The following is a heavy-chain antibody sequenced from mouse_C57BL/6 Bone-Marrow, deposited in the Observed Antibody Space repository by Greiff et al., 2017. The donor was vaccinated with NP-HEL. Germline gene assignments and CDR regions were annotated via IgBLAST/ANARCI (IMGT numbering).Heavy chain of an antibody. Sequence: QVQLQQPGTELVKPGASVKLSCKASGYTFTSYWMHWVKQRPGQGLEWIGNINPSNGGTNYNEKFKSKATLTVDKASSTAYMQLSSLTSEDSAVYYCARDYYSSSSYYYAMDYWGQGTSVTVSS. J-gene: IGHJ4*01. V-gene: IGHV1-53*01. CDR3: ARDYYSSSSYYYAMDY. CDR2: INPSNGGT. D-gene: IGHD1-1*01. CDR1: GYTFTSYW.